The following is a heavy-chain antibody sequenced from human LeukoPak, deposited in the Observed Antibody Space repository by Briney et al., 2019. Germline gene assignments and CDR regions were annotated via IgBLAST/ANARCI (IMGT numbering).Heavy chain of an antibody. D-gene: IGHD5-18*01. CDR3: ARDRKDGYSYGPYYYYGMDV. CDR2: ISAYNGNT. CDR1: GYTFTSYG. J-gene: IGHJ6*02. Sequence: ASVKVSCKASGYTFTSYGISWVRPAPGQGLAWMGWISAYNGNTNYAQKLQGRVTMTTDTSTSTAYMELRSLRSDDTAVYYCARDRKDGYSYGPYYYYGMDVWGQGTTVTVSS. V-gene: IGHV1-18*01.